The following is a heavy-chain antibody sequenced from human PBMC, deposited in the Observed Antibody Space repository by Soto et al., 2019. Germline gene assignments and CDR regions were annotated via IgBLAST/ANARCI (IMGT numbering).Heavy chain of an antibody. Sequence: QVQLVESGGGVVQPGRSLRLSCAASGFNFSSYGMHWVRQAPGKGLEWVAVIWYDGSNKYYADSVKGRFTISRDNSKNTLYLQMNSLRAEDTAVYYCSRDLGGWTWDDWGQGTLVTVTS. J-gene: IGHJ4*02. V-gene: IGHV3-33*01. CDR2: IWYDGSNK. CDR3: SRDLGGWTWDD. D-gene: IGHD2-15*01. CDR1: GFNFSSYG.